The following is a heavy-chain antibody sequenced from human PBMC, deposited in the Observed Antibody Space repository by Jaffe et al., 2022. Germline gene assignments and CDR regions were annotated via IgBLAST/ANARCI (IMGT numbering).Heavy chain of an antibody. J-gene: IGHJ3*02. CDR3: ARSPGLDI. Sequence: QVQLQESGPGLVKPSETLSLTCTVSGDSISSGYYYWTWIRQPAGKGLEWIGRVYTSGSANYNPSLKSRVTISIDTSKNQFSLNLSSVTAADTAVYYCARSPGLDIWGQGTMVTVSS. CDR2: VYTSGSA. V-gene: IGHV4-61*02. CDR1: GDSISSGYYY.